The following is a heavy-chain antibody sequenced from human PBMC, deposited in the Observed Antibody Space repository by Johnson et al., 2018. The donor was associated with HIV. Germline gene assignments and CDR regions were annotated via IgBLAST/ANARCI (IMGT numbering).Heavy chain of an antibody. CDR2: IYSGGHT. Sequence: VQLVESGGGLIQPGGSLRLSCAASGITVSSSYMSWVRQAPGKGLEWVSVIYSGGHTYYADSVRVRFTISRDTSKNTLYLQMNSLRAADTAGYHCAREGAWEVRPGAFDIWGQGTTVTVSS. CDR1: GITVSSSY. V-gene: IGHV3-66*01. D-gene: IGHD1-26*01. CDR3: AREGAWEVRPGAFDI. J-gene: IGHJ3*02.